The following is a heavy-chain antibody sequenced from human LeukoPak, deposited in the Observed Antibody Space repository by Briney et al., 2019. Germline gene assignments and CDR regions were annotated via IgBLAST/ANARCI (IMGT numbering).Heavy chain of an antibody. D-gene: IGHD5-24*01. J-gene: IGHJ4*02. CDR3: ARGAVEMATIGILDY. CDR1: GGSISSYY. Sequence: PSETLSLTCTVSGGSISSYYWSWIRQHPGKGLEWIGYIYYSGSTYYNPSLKSRVTISVDTSKNQFSLKLSSVTAADTAVYYCARGAVEMATIGILDYWGQGTLVTVSS. CDR2: IYYSGST. V-gene: IGHV4-59*06.